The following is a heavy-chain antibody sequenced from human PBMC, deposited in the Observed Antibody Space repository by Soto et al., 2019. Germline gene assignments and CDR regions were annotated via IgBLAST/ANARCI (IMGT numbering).Heavy chain of an antibody. D-gene: IGHD3-9*01. CDR1: GFTFSSYS. CDR2: ISSSSSTI. J-gene: IGHJ3*02. Sequence: PGGSLRLSCAASGFTFSSYSMNWVRQAPGKGLEWVSYISSSSSTIYYADSVKGRFTISRDNAKNSLYLQMNSLRDEDTAVYYCARDKRYFDRYDAFDIWGQGTMVTVSS. CDR3: ARDKRYFDRYDAFDI. V-gene: IGHV3-48*02.